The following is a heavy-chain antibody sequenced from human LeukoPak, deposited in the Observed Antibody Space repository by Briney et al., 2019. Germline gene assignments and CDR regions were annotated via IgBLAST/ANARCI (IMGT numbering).Heavy chain of an antibody. CDR3: ARWRVTMVRGVKVGFDY. J-gene: IGHJ4*02. Sequence: GGSLRLSCAAYGFTFSSYWMSWVRQAPGKGLEWVANIKQDGSEKYYVDSVKGRFTISRDNAKNSLYLQMNSLRAEDTAVYYCARWRVTMVRGVKVGFDYWGQGTLVTVSS. CDR1: GFTFSSYW. V-gene: IGHV3-7*03. D-gene: IGHD3-10*01. CDR2: IKQDGSEK.